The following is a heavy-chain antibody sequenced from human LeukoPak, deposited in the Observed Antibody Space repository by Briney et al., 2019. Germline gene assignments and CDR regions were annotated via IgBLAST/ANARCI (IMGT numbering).Heavy chain of an antibody. CDR1: GFTFSSYS. V-gene: IGHV3-21*04. CDR2: ISSSSSYI. J-gene: IGHJ4*02. Sequence: GGSLRLSCAASGFTFSSYSMNWVRQAPGKGLEWVSSISSSSSYIYYADSVKGRFTISRDNAKNSLYLQMNSLRAEDTAVYYCAKGRGSGYYNYFEYWGQGTLVTVSS. CDR3: AKGRGSGYYNYFEY. D-gene: IGHD3-22*01.